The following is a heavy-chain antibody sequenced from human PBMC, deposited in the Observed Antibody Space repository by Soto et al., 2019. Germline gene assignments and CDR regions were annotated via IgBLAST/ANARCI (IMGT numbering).Heavy chain of an antibody. J-gene: IGHJ6*02. V-gene: IGHV3-48*02. CDR3: AGDVRPTLVVYYYYGMDV. CDR2: ISSSSSTI. Sequence: EVQLVESGGGLVQPGGSLRLSCAASGFTFSSYSMNWVRQAPGKGLEWVSYISSSSSTIYYADSVKDRFTISRDNAKNSLYLQMNSLRDEDTAVYYCAGDVRPTLVVYYYYGMDVWGQGTTVTVSS. CDR1: GFTFSSYS. D-gene: IGHD3-10*02.